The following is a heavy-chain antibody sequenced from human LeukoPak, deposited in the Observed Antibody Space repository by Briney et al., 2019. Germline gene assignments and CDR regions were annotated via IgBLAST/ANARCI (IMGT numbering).Heavy chain of an antibody. V-gene: IGHV1-18*04. CDR2: ISAYNGNT. D-gene: IGHD6-19*01. Sequence: ASVKVSCKASGYTFTGYYMHWVRQAPGQGLEWMGWISAYNGNTNYAQKLQGRVTMTTDTSTSTAYMELRSLRSDDTAVYYCARDAGYSSGWSSDAFDIWGQGTMVTVSS. CDR3: ARDAGYSSGWSSDAFDI. CDR1: GYTFTGYY. J-gene: IGHJ3*02.